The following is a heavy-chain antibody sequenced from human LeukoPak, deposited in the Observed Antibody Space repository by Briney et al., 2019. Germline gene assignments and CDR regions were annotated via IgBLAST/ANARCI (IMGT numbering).Heavy chain of an antibody. CDR1: GFTFDDYA. D-gene: IGHD6-19*01. CDR3: AKGGSSPFDF. Sequence: GGSLRLSCAASGFTFDDYAMHWVRQAPGKGLEWVSGISWNSGSKGYADSVKGRFTISRDNAKNSLYLQMNSLRTEDTALYYCAKGGSSPFDFWGQGTLVTVSS. V-gene: IGHV3-9*01. J-gene: IGHJ4*02. CDR2: ISWNSGSK.